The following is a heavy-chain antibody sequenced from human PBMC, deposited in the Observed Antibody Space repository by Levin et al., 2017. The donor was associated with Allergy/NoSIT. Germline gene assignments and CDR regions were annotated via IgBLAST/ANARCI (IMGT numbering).Heavy chain of an antibody. Sequence: PSETLSLTCTVSGGSISSYYWSWIRQPPGKGLEWIGYIYYSGSTNYNPSLKSRVTISIDTSKNQFSLKLSSVTAADTAVYYCARLSTLRYYFDYWGQGTLVTVSS. D-gene: IGHD4-17*01. CDR2: IYYSGST. V-gene: IGHV4-59*08. J-gene: IGHJ4*02. CDR3: ARLSTLRYYFDY. CDR1: GGSISSYY.